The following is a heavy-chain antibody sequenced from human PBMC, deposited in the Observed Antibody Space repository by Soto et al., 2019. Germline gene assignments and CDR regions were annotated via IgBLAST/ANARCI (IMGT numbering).Heavy chain of an antibody. V-gene: IGHV1-46*01. CDR3: ARDLAAGDH. CDR2: INPASGST. D-gene: IGHD6-13*01. J-gene: IGHJ4*02. CDR1: GYTFTHYY. Sequence: QVQLVQSGAEVKKPGASVKLSCRTSGYTFTHYYIHWVRQAPGQGLEWLGIINPASGSTNYAQDFQGRVTLTMDTSTTTVYMDLRGLRAEETTLFYYARDLAAGDHWGQGTLVTVSS.